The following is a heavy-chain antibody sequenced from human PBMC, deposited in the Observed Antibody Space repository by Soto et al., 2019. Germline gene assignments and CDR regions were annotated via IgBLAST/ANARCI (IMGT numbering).Heavy chain of an antibody. D-gene: IGHD3-10*01. J-gene: IGHJ4*02. Sequence: PSETXSLTCAVSGGSISSSNWWNWVRQPPGKGLEWIGEIHHSGSTNYNPSLKSRVTISIDKAKYQFSLKLNSVTAADTAMYYCARDTSYYYGSGVAILKWGQGTLVTVSS. CDR2: IHHSGST. V-gene: IGHV4-4*02. CDR1: GGSISSSNW. CDR3: ARDTSYYYGSGVAILK.